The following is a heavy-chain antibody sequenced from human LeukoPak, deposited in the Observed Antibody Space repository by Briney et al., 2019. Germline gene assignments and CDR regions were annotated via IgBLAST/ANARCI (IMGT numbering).Heavy chain of an antibody. CDR3: ARGFVAVAGTIGY. CDR2: INPNSGGT. J-gene: IGHJ4*02. V-gene: IGHV1-2*02. D-gene: IGHD6-19*01. CDR1: GYTFTGYY. Sequence: GASVKVSCKAAGYTFTGYYMHWVRQAPGQGLEWMGWINPNSGGTNYAQKFQGRVTMTRDTSISTAYMELSRLRSDDTAVYYRARGFVAVAGTIGYWGQGTLVTVSS.